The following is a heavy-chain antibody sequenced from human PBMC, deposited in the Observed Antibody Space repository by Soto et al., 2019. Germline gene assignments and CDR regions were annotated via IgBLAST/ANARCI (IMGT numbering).Heavy chain of an antibody. CDR2: IIPIFGSA. CDR1: GGTFSSFD. CDR3: ARGLRGLMAAAGTDLYYYGMDV. J-gene: IGHJ6*02. V-gene: IGHV1-69*13. D-gene: IGHD6-13*01. Sequence: GASVKVSCKASGGTFSSFDISWVRQAPGQGLQWMGGIIPIFGSAAYTQNFQGRVTITADESTTTAYMELSSLRSEDTAVYYCARGLRGLMAAAGTDLYYYGMDVWGQGTTVTVSS.